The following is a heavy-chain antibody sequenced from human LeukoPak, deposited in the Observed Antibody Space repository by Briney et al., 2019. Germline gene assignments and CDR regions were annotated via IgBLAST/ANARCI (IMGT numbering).Heavy chain of an antibody. D-gene: IGHD1-20*01. CDR3: ARAKWITATIFDY. CDR1: GYTFTGYY. J-gene: IGHJ4*02. CDR2: INPNSGPS. V-gene: IGHV1-2*02. Sequence: ASVKVSCKASGYTFTGYYMHWVGQARGQGGEGIVCINPNSGPSNSAPMFQGRPTITSDTSISTSYMELSTLRSDDTAVYYCARAKWITATIFDYWGQGTLVTVSS.